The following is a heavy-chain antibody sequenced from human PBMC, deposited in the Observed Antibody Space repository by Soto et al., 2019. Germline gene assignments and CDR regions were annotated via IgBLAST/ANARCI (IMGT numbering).Heavy chain of an antibody. CDR3: IQSRCGGDCLQSYASYYYYGMDV. CDR2: IYWDDDK. CDR1: AFSLSTGGVG. D-gene: IGHD2-21*02. J-gene: IGHJ6*02. Sequence: ESGPTLVNPTQTLTLTFTFSAFSLSTGGVGVGWIRQPPGKALEWRALIYWDDDKRYSPSLRSRLTITKDTSKNQVVLTMTNMDPVDTATYYCIQSRCGGDCLQSYASYYYYGMDVWGQGTTVTVSS. V-gene: IGHV2-5*02.